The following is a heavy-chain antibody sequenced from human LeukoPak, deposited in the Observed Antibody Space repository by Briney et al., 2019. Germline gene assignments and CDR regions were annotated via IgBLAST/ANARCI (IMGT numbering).Heavy chain of an antibody. Sequence: GGSLRLSCAASEFTFRSFAMSWVRQAPGKGLEWVANIKQDGSEKYYVDSVKGRFVISRDNAKNSLYLQMNSLRAEDTAVYYCAREAYDDFWSGSWRYYYYMDVWGKGTTVTVSS. CDR2: IKQDGSEK. CDR1: EFTFRSFA. V-gene: IGHV3-7*01. J-gene: IGHJ6*03. CDR3: AREAYDDFWSGSWRYYYYMDV. D-gene: IGHD3-3*01.